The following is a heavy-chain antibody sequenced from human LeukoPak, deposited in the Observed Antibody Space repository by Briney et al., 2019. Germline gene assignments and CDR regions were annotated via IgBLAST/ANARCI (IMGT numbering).Heavy chain of an antibody. CDR1: GYTFTSYG. Sequence: GASVKVSCKASGYTFTSYGISWVRQAPGQGLEWMGWISAYNGNTNYAQKLQGRVTMTTDTSTSTAYMELRSLRSDDTAVYCCARANYDSSGYYPTAEYFQHWGQGTLVTVSS. CDR2: ISAYNGNT. J-gene: IGHJ1*01. D-gene: IGHD3-22*01. V-gene: IGHV1-18*01. CDR3: ARANYDSSGYYPTAEYFQH.